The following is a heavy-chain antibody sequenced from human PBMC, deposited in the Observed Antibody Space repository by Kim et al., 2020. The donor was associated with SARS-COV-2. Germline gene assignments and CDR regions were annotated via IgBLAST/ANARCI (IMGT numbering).Heavy chain of an antibody. CDR1: GYTFTTYA. CDR3: ARGGENNSARYYFDY. CDR2: SNAGSGNT. V-gene: IGHV1-3*01. Sequence: ASVKVSCKASGYTFTTYALHWVRQAPGQRLEWMGWSNAGSGNTFYSQNFQDRVTITRDTSATTAYMELRNLRSEDTAVYYCARGGENNSARYYFDYWGQGTLVTVSS. J-gene: IGHJ4*02. D-gene: IGHD6-25*01.